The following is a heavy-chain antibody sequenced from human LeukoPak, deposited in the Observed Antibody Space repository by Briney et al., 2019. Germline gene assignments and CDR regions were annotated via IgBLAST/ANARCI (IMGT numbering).Heavy chain of an antibody. V-gene: IGHV1-2*02. CDR3: ARSPSYYYYMDV. J-gene: IGHJ6*03. CDR1: GYTFTGYY. Sequence: ASVKVSCKASGYTFTGYYIHWVRQAPGQGLEGMGWINANRGGTNYAQKFQGRVTMTRDTSISTAYMELSRLRSDDTAVYYCARSPSYYYYMDVWGKGTTVTVSS. CDR2: INANRGGT.